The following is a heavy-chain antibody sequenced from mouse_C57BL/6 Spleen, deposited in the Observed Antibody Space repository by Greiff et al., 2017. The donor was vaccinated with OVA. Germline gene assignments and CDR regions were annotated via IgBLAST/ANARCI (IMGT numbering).Heavy chain of an antibody. J-gene: IGHJ1*03. CDR3: ARRGGGYDYENWYFDV. V-gene: IGHV8-12*01. D-gene: IGHD2-4*01. CDR1: GFSLSTSGMG. Sequence: ESGPGILQSSQTLSLTCSFSGFSLSTSGMGVSWIRQPSGKGLEWLAHIYWDDDKRYNPSLKSRLTISKDTSRNQVFLKITSVDTADTATYYCARRGGGYDYENWYFDVWGTGTTVTVSS. CDR2: IYWDDDK.